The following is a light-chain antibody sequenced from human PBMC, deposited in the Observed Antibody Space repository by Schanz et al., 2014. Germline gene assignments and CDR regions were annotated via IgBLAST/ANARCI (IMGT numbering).Light chain of an antibody. CDR3: HQYNSYWET. Sequence: DIQMTQSPSSLSASVGDRVTITCRASQSISSWLAWYQQKPGKAPKLLIYDASSLESGVPSRFSGSGSGTEFTLTISSLQPDDFATYYCHQYNSYWETFGQGTKVAFK. J-gene: IGKJ1*01. V-gene: IGKV1-5*01. CDR1: QSISSW. CDR2: DAS.